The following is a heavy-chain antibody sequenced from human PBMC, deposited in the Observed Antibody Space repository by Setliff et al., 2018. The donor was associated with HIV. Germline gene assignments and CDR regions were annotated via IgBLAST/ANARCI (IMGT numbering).Heavy chain of an antibody. CDR3: ARVSSSYYFLGAFDS. Sequence: SSETLSLTCSVSGGSVNSYHWSWIRQPPGKGLEWIGYIYKSGTTNYSPSLKSRVTISIDTSKNQFSLKLRSATATDTALYYCARVSSSYYFLGAFDSWGQGTLVTVS. D-gene: IGHD6-13*01. CDR1: GGSVNSYH. V-gene: IGHV4-59*08. CDR2: IYKSGTT. J-gene: IGHJ4*02.